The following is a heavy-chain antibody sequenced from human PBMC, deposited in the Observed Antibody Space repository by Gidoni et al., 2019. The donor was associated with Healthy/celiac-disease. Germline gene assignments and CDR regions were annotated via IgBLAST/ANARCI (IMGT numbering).Heavy chain of an antibody. V-gene: IGHV4-39*01. D-gene: IGHD2-8*01. CDR1: GGSLSSSSYY. Sequence: QLQLQESGPGLVKPSETLSLTCTVSGGSLSSSSYYWGWIRQPPGKGLEWIGSIHYSGSTYHNPSLKSRVTISVDTSKNQFSLKLSSVTAADTAVYYCASPYCTNGVGSGGFDPWGQGTLVTVSS. CDR3: ASPYCTNGVGSGGFDP. J-gene: IGHJ5*02. CDR2: IHYSGST.